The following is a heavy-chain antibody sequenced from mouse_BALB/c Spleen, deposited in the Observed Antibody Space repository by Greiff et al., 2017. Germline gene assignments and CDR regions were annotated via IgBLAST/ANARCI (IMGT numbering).Heavy chain of an antibody. V-gene: IGHV3-8*02. CDR1: GDSITSGY. D-gene: IGHD2-4*01. J-gene: IGHJ4*01. CDR2: ISYSGST. CDR3: AREYDYDGGHAMDY. Sequence: EVKLVESGPSLVKPSQTLSLTCSVTGDSITSGYWNWIRKFPGNKLEYMGYISYSGSTYYNPSLKSRISITRDTSKNQYYLQLNSVTTEDTATYYCAREYDYDGGHAMDYWGQGTSVTVSS.